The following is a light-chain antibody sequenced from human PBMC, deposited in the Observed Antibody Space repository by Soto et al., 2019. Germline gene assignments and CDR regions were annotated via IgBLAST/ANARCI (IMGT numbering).Light chain of an antibody. J-gene: IGKJ1*01. CDR2: KAS. Sequence: DIQMTQSPSTLSASVGDRVTITCRASQSISIWLAWYQQKPGKAPNLLVYKASSLESGVPSRFSGSGSGTEFTLTISSLQTDDFATYYCQQYINRWTFGQGTKAEIK. CDR1: QSISIW. CDR3: QQYINRWT. V-gene: IGKV1-5*03.